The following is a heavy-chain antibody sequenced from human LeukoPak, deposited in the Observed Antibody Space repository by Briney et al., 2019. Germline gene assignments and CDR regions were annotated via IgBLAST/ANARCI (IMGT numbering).Heavy chain of an antibody. CDR3: ARVGLYGSGSYLSY. CDR1: GYTFTAYY. Sequence: ASVKVSCKASGYTFTAYYIHWVRQAPGQGLEWMGWISPNSGGTIYEQKFQGRVTLTRDTSISTAYMELNGLRSDDTAVYYCARVGLYGSGSYLSYWGQGSLVTVSS. J-gene: IGHJ4*02. D-gene: IGHD3-10*01. CDR2: ISPNSGGT. V-gene: IGHV1-2*02.